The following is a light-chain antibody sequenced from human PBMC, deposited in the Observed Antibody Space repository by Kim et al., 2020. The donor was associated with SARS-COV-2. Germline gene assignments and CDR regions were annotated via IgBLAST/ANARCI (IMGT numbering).Light chain of an antibody. J-gene: IGLJ2*01. CDR1: SGYSNYK. V-gene: IGLV9-49*01. CDR3: GADHGSGSNFVVV. CDR2: VGTGGILG. Sequence: QPVLTQPPSASASLGASVTLTCTLSSGYSNYKVDWYQQRPGKGPRFVMRVGTGGILGYKGDGIPDRFSVLGSGLNRYLTIKNIQEEDESDYHCGADHGSGSNFVVVFGGGTQLTVL.